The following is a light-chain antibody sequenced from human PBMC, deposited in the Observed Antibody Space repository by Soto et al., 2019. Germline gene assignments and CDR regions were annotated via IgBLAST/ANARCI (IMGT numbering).Light chain of an antibody. CDR2: AAS. CDR3: QQYDNLPLT. J-gene: IGKJ4*01. CDR1: QNIGVY. Sequence: IHMTHSPSSLSASVLYRVSITCLASQNIGVYLNWYQKKPGKAPELLIHAASSLQSGVPSTFSGSGSGTDFTFTISSLQPEDIATYYCQQYDNLPLTFGGGTKVDIK. V-gene: IGKV1-33*01.